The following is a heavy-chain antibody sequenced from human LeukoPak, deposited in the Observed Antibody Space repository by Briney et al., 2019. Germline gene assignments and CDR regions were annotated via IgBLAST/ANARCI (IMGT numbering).Heavy chain of an antibody. CDR2: FYYSGST. Sequence: PGGSLRLSCAASGFTFSSYNMNWVRQAPGKGLEWIGFFYYSGSTNYNPSLKSRVTISVDTSKNQFSLKLSSVTAADTAVYYCARAPYGSATNNYYMDVWGKGTTVTVSS. J-gene: IGHJ6*03. CDR1: GFTFSSYN. D-gene: IGHD3-10*01. CDR3: ARAPYGSATNNYYMDV. V-gene: IGHV4-59*01.